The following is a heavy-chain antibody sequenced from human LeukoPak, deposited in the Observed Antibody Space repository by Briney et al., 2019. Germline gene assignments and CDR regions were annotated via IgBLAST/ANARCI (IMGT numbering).Heavy chain of an antibody. Sequence: SVKVSCKASGGTFSSYAISWVRQAPGQGLAWMGGIIPIFGTANYAQKFQGRVTITADESTSTAYMELSSLRSEDTAVYYCARSFGGGVGYYYYMDVWGKGTTVTVSS. CDR3: ARSFGGGVGYYYYMDV. CDR1: GGTFSSYA. J-gene: IGHJ6*03. CDR2: IIPIFGTA. V-gene: IGHV1-69*13. D-gene: IGHD2-21*01.